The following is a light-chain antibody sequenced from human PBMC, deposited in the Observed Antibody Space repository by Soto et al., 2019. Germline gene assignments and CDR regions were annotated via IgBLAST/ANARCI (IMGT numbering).Light chain of an antibody. Sequence: EILMTQSPATLSVSPGERVTLSCRASESVSSYLAWYQQKRGQAPRLLIYGGSTRATSIPARFSGSGSGTEFTLTISSLQSEDFEVYYCQQYNNWRYTFGQGTKVDIK. V-gene: IGKV3-15*01. CDR3: QQYNNWRYT. CDR1: ESVSSY. J-gene: IGKJ2*01. CDR2: GGS.